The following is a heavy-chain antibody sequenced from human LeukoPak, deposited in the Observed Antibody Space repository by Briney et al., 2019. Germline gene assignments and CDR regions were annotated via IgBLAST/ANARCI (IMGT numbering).Heavy chain of an antibody. Sequence: GGSLRLSCAASGFTFSSYWMNWVRQAPGKGPGWVASVKQDVNVKNYADSVKGRFTISRDNAKNSVYLQMDSLRVEDTAVYYCARGPPYGTRSDFFDHWGQGTLVTVSS. CDR1: GFTFSSYW. CDR3: ARGPPYGTRSDFFDH. J-gene: IGHJ4*02. D-gene: IGHD3-10*01. CDR2: VKQDVNVK. V-gene: IGHV3-7*03.